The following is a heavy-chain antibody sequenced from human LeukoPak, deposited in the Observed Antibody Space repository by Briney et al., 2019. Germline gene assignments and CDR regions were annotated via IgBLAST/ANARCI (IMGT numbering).Heavy chain of an antibody. CDR2: ISTSSSYI. J-gene: IGHJ4*02. V-gene: IGHV3-21*01. CDR3: ARDRWLQSQRYFDY. Sequence: GGSLRLSCAASGFTFSTYSMNWVRQAPGKGLEWVSSISTSSSYIYYADSVKGRFTISRDNAKNSLYVQMDSLRAEDTAVYYCARDRWLQSQRYFDYWGQGILVTVSS. D-gene: IGHD5-24*01. CDR1: GFTFSTYS.